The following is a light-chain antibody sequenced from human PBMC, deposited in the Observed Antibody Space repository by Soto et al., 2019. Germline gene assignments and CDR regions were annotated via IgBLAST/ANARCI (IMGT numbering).Light chain of an antibody. CDR2: DAG. Sequence: SYELTQPPSVSVAPGQTARITCGGDKIGSKIVHWYRQRPGQTPVAVVFDAGDRPSGIPDRISASRSGDTATLTISRVDAGDEADYYCQVWASTDEFFVFGSGTKVTVL. J-gene: IGLJ1*01. CDR3: QVWASTDEFFV. V-gene: IGLV3-21*02. CDR1: KIGSKI.